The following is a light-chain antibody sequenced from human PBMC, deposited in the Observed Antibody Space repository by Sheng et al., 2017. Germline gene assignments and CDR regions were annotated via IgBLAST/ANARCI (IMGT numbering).Light chain of an antibody. J-gene: IGKJ5*01. CDR1: HDIGNY. CDR3: QQYDNLPIT. V-gene: IGKV1-33*01. CDR2: DAS. Sequence: DIQMTQSPSSLSASLGDRVTITCQASHDIGNYLNWYQQKPGKAPKLLIYDASNLEVGVPSRFSGSASGTDFSVTISRLQPEDIATYYCQQYDNLPITFGQGTRLEIK.